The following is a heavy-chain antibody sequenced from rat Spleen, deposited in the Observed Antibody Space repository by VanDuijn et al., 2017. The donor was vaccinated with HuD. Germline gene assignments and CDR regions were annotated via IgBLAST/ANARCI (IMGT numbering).Heavy chain of an antibody. J-gene: IGHJ2*01. Sequence: EVQLVESGGGLVQPGRSMKLSCAASGFTFSSFPMAWVRQAPTKGLEWVATISYGDSSGHSGTYYRDSVKGRFTISRDNTKSTLSLQMDSLRSEDTATYYCARRHYGYTDYFDYWGQGVMVPVSS. D-gene: IGHD1-11*01. V-gene: IGHV5-46*01. CDR1: GFTFSSFP. CDR2: ISYGDSSGHSGT. CDR3: ARRHYGYTDYFDY.